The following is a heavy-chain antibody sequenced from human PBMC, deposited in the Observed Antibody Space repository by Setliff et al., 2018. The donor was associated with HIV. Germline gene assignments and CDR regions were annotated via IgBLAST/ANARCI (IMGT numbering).Heavy chain of an antibody. D-gene: IGHD3-22*01. V-gene: IGHV1-3*01. Sequence: ASVKVSCKASGYTFSNYVMQWVRQAPGQRLEWMGWINAGNGDTKYSQKFQGRVTITTDTSASTAYMELNSLGSEDTAVYYCARHQAPYYGSSGYNPNWYFDLWGRGTLVTVSS. CDR3: ARHQAPYYGSSGYNPNWYFDL. CDR1: GYTFSNYV. CDR2: INAGNGDT. J-gene: IGHJ2*01.